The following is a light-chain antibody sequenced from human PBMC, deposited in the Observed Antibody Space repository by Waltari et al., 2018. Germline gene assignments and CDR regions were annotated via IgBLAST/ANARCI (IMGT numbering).Light chain of an antibody. CDR1: QSLSSSQ. Sequence: EIALTQSPGTLSLSPGDRVTLSCRASQSLSSSQLAWYQQKPGQAPRLLIYGASSRTTGIPERFSGSGSGTDFTLTISSLQPDDFATYYCQQYNSYPWTFGQGTKVEIK. CDR2: GAS. V-gene: IGKV3-20*01. CDR3: QQYNSYPWT. J-gene: IGKJ1*01.